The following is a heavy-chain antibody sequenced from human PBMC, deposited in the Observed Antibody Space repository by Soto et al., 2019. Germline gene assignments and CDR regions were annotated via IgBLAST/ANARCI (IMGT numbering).Heavy chain of an antibody. CDR2: TRNKANSYTT. CDR1: GFTFSDHY. CDR3: ARIAAVAGTSDY. D-gene: IGHD6-19*01. Sequence: GGSLRLSCAASGFTFSDHYMDWVRQAPGKGLEWVGRTRNKANSYTTEYAASVKGRFTISRDDSKNSLYLQMNSLKTEDTAVYYCARIAAVAGTSDYWGQGTLVTVSS. V-gene: IGHV3-72*01. J-gene: IGHJ4*02.